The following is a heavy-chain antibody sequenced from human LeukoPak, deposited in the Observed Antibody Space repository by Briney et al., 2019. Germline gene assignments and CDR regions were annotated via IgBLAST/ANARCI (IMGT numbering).Heavy chain of an antibody. J-gene: IGHJ3*02. CDR3: ARGLGTYYDSSGYYLGDAFDI. V-gene: IGHV1-69*04. Sequence: ASVKVSCKASGYTFTSYGISWVRQAPGQGLEWMGRIIPILGIANYAQKFQGRVTITADKSTSTAYMELSSLRSEDTAVYYCARGLGTYYDSSGYYLGDAFDIWGQGTMVTVSS. CDR1: GYTFTSYG. CDR2: IIPILGIA. D-gene: IGHD3-22*01.